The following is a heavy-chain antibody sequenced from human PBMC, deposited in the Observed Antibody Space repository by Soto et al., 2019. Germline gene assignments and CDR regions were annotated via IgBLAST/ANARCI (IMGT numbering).Heavy chain of an antibody. V-gene: IGHV3-11*01. J-gene: IGHJ4*02. CDR3: ARVERGITIFGVVVPPFDY. Sequence: PGGSLRLSCAASGFTFSDYYMSWIRQAPGKGLEWVSYISISGSTIFYADSVKGRFTISRDNAKNSLYLQMNSLGAEDTAVYYCARVERGITIFGVVVPPFDYWGQGTLVTVSS. CDR2: ISISGSTI. CDR1: GFTFSDYY. D-gene: IGHD3-3*01.